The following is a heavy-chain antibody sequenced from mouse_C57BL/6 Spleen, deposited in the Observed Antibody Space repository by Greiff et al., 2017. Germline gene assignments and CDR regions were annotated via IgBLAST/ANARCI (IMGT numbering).Heavy chain of an antibody. CDR1: GYAFSSSW. J-gene: IGHJ3*01. D-gene: IGHD2-1*01. Sequence: QVQLQQSGPELVKPGASVKISCKASGYAFSSSWMNWVKQRPGKGLEWIGRIYPGDGDTNYNGKFKGKATLTADKSSSTAYMQLSSLTSEDSAVYFGARAIYYGNHGGCAYWGQGTLVTVSA. CDR2: IYPGDGDT. V-gene: IGHV1-82*01. CDR3: ARAIYYGNHGGCAY.